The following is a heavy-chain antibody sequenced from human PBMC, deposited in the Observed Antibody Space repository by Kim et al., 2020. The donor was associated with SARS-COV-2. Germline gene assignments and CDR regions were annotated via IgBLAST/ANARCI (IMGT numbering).Heavy chain of an antibody. Sequence: GGSLRLSCAASGFTFSSYEMNWVRQAPGKGLEWVSYISSSGSTIYYADSVKGRFTISRDNAKNSLYLQMNSLRAEDTAVYYCARDRHLTGYYLYYFDYWGQGTLVTVSS. J-gene: IGHJ4*02. V-gene: IGHV3-48*03. CDR1: GFTFSSYE. CDR2: ISSSGSTI. CDR3: ARDRHLTGYYLYYFDY. D-gene: IGHD3-9*01.